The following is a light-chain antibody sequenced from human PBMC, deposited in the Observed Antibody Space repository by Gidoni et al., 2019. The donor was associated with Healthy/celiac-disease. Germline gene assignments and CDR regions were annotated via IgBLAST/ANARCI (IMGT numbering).Light chain of an antibody. CDR1: QSVLYSSNNKNY. CDR2: WAS. V-gene: IGKV4-1*01. Sequence: DIVMTQSPDSLAVSLGVRATINCKSSQSVLYSSNNKNYLAWYQQKPGQPPKLLIYWASTRASGVPDRFRGSGSGTDFTLTIISMQAEDVAVYYCQQYYSTPPITFGQGTRLEIK. CDR3: QQYYSTPPIT. J-gene: IGKJ5*01.